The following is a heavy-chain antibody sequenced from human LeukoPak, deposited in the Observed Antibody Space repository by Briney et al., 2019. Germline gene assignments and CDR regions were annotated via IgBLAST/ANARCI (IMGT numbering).Heavy chain of an antibody. CDR3: ARDVQLGLDY. J-gene: IGHJ4*02. D-gene: IGHD6-6*01. Sequence: SQTLSLTCTVSGGSISSGDYYWRWSRQPPGKGLEWIGYIYYSGSTYYNPSLKSRVTISVDTSKNQFSLKLSSVTAADTAVYYCARDVQLGLDYWGQGTLVTVSS. CDR1: GGSISSGDYY. CDR2: IYYSGST. V-gene: IGHV4-30-4*08.